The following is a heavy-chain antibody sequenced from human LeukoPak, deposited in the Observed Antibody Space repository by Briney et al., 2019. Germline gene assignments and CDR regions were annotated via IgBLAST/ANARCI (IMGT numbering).Heavy chain of an antibody. CDR3: AKEGCSSTSCYGGVYFDY. CDR1: GFTFSSYA. CDR2: ISGSGGST. D-gene: IGHD2-2*01. V-gene: IGHV3-23*01. Sequence: GGSLRLSCAASGFTFSSYAMSWVRQAPGKGLEWVSAISGSGGSTYYADSVKGRFTTSRDNSKNTLYLQMNSLRAEDTAVYYCAKEGCSSTSCYGGVYFDYWGQGTLVTVSS. J-gene: IGHJ4*02.